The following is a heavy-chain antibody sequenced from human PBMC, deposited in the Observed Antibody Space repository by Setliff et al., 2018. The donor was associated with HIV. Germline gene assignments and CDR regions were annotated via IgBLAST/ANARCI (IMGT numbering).Heavy chain of an antibody. CDR3: ARDGGSGTTVTFTLDY. J-gene: IGHJ4*02. CDR2: INLNSGDT. D-gene: IGHD4-17*01. CDR1: GYIFTGYY. V-gene: IGHV1-2*02. Sequence: ASVKVSCKASGYIFTGYYMHWVRQAPGQGLEWMGCINLNSGDTNYAQKFQDRVTVTRNTSTNTSYVEVRRLRSDDTAVYYCARDGGSGTTVTFTLDYWGQGTLVTVSS.